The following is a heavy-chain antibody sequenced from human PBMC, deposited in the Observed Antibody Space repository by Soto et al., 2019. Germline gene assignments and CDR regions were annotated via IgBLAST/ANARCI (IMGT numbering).Heavy chain of an antibody. D-gene: IGHD1-26*01. Sequence: EVQLVESGGGLVQPGGSLRLSCAASGFTFSDHYMDWVRQAPGKGLEWVGRSRNKANSYSTEYAASVKGRFTISRDESKNSLQVQMNSLKTEDTAVYYCARFSGSYTGGLDYWGQGTLVTVSS. J-gene: IGHJ4*02. CDR1: GFTFSDHY. V-gene: IGHV3-72*01. CDR2: SRNKANSYST. CDR3: ARFSGSYTGGLDY.